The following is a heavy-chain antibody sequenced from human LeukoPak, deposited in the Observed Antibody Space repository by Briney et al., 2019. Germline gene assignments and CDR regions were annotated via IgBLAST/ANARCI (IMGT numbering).Heavy chain of an antibody. Sequence: GGSLRLSCAASRFTFSSYGMSWVRQAPGKGLKWVSTISGSGGSTYYADSVKGRFTISRDNSKNTLYLQMNSLRAEDTAVYYCAKDTGGSSSWYYFDYWGQGTLVTVSS. D-gene: IGHD6-13*01. J-gene: IGHJ4*02. CDR1: RFTFSSYG. CDR2: ISGSGGST. V-gene: IGHV3-23*01. CDR3: AKDTGGSSSWYYFDY.